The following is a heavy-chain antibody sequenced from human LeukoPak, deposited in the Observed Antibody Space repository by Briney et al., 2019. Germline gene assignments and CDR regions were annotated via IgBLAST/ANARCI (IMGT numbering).Heavy chain of an antibody. Sequence: GGSLRLSCAASGFTFSSYSMNWVRQAPGKGLEWVSSISSNSSYIYYADSVKGRFTISRDNAKNSLYLQMNSLRAEDTAVYYCARVATYSSGWVFDYWGQGTLVTVSS. J-gene: IGHJ4*02. V-gene: IGHV3-21*01. D-gene: IGHD6-19*01. CDR1: GFTFSSYS. CDR3: ARVATYSSGWVFDY. CDR2: ISSNSSYI.